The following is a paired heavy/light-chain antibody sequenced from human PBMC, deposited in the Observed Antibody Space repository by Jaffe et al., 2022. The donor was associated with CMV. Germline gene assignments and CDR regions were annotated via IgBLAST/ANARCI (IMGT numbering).Light chain of an antibody. CDR2: QNN. V-gene: IGLV1-51*02. CDR1: SSNIGKSL. CDR3: GTWDSSLSAVV. Sequence: QSVLTQPPSMSAAPGQRVTISCSGSSSNIGKSLVSWYQQVPGKAPRLLMYQNNKRPSGIPDRFSGSKSGTSATLGITGLQTGDEADYYCGTWDSSLSAVVFGGGTKLTVL. J-gene: IGLJ2*01.
Heavy chain of an antibody. Sequence: EVQLLESGGGLVQPGGSLRLSCAASGFTFTNYAMNWVRQAPGKGLEWVSGINGRGDITYYADSVRGRFTISRDNSKNMLYLQVNSLRAEDTAVYYCAKGFTGGLYYYDGSAYDHYGMDVWGQGTTVTVSS. CDR3: AKGFTGGLYYYDGSAYDHYGMDV. V-gene: IGHV3-23*01. CDR2: INGRGDIT. CDR1: GFTFTNYA. D-gene: IGHD3-22*01. J-gene: IGHJ6*02.